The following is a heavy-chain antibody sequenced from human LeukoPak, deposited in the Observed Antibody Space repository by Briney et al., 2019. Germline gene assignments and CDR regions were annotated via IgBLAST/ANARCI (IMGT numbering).Heavy chain of an antibody. CDR3: AGGGVWRRFDP. V-gene: IGHV4-61*03. D-gene: IGHD2-21*01. CDR1: GGSISSSSYY. J-gene: IGHJ5*02. CDR2: IYYSGST. Sequence: SGTLSLTCVVSGGSISSSSYYWSWIRQPPGKGLEWIGYIYYSGSTNYNPSLKSRVTRSVDTAKNNSSLKLSSRPAPDTAFYYCAGGGVWRRFDPWGQGTLVTVSS.